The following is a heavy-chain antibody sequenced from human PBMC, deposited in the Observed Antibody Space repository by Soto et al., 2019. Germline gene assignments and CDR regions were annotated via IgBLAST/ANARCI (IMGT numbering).Heavy chain of an antibody. D-gene: IGHD5-18*01. Sequence: EVQLLESGGGLVQPGGSLRLSCAASGFTFSSYAMTWVRQAPGKGLEWVSAISGIGITTYYADSVKGRFTISRDNSKYTLDLQMNSLRAEDTAVYYCAKDRGYSDGYDAFDIGGQGTMVTVSS. CDR3: AKDRGYSDGYDAFDI. CDR2: ISGIGITT. CDR1: GFTFSSYA. J-gene: IGHJ3*02. V-gene: IGHV3-23*01.